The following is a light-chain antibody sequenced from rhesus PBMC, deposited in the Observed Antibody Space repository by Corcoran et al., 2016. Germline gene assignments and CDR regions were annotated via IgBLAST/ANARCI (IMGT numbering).Light chain of an antibody. V-gene: IGKV3-31*02. J-gene: IGKJ4*01. CDR3: QQTNDLST. Sequence: IVMTQSPSTLPLSSGETATISCRTCLSVRRNVPRYQQHTGQAPRLLIYGASSSATGIPDRFSGSGSGTDFTLTISSLEPEDFAVYYCQQTNDLSTFGGGTKVEIK. CDR1: LSVRRN. CDR2: GAS.